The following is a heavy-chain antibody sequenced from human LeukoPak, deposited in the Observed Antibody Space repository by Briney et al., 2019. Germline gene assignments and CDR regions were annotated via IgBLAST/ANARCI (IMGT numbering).Heavy chain of an antibody. Sequence: GGSLRLSCAASGFTFSSYSMNWVRQAPGKGLEWVSSISSCSSYIYYADSVKGRFTIFRDNAKNSLYLQMNSLRAEDTAVYYCARASYSSTGAFDIWGQGTMVTVSS. CDR2: ISSCSSYI. D-gene: IGHD6-19*01. J-gene: IGHJ3*02. V-gene: IGHV3-21*01. CDR3: ARASYSSTGAFDI. CDR1: GFTFSSYS.